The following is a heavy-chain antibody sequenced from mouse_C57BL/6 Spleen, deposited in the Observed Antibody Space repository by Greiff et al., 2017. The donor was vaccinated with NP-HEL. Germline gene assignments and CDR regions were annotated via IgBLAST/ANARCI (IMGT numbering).Heavy chain of an antibody. CDR3: ARSITTVVATPYAMDY. CDR1: GYTFTSYW. D-gene: IGHD1-1*01. Sequence: QVQLQQPGAELVKPGASVKLSCKASGYTFTSYWMHWVKQRPGRGLEWIGRIDPNSGGTKYNEKFKSKARLTVDKPSSTAYMQLSSLTSEDSAVYYCARSITTVVATPYAMDYWGQGTSVTVSS. V-gene: IGHV1-72*01. CDR2: IDPNSGGT. J-gene: IGHJ4*01.